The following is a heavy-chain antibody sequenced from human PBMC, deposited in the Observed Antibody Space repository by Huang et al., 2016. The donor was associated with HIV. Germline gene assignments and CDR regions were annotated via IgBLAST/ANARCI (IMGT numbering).Heavy chain of an antibody. V-gene: IGHV1-18*03. CDR3: ARMLVEYYYYMDV. J-gene: IGHJ6*03. CDR2: ISVYNGNK. Sequence: HGQLVQSGAEVKKPGASVTVSCKYSGYAFTSYTVGWVRQAPGQGLEWMGWISVYNGNKNYAQKFQGRVTMTIDTSTDTAYMELRGLRSDDMAVYYCARMLVEYYYYMDVWGKGTTVTVSS. D-gene: IGHD2-8*01. CDR1: GYAFTSYT.